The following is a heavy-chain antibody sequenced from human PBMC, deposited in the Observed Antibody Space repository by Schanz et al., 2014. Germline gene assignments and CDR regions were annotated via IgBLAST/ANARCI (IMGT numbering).Heavy chain of an antibody. CDR3: ASVIMVAGNHRDGRDV. J-gene: IGHJ6*02. V-gene: IGHV3-11*05. CDR2: ISNSGTYT. D-gene: IGHD6-19*01. Sequence: QVQLVESGGGLVKPGGSLRLSCAASGFNFSDYYMTWMRQAPGKGLEWISYISNSGTYTKYADSVKGRFVISRDNARSSLYLQMSSLRDGDTAVYYCASVIMVAGNHRDGRDVWGQGTTVIVSS. CDR1: GFNFSDYY.